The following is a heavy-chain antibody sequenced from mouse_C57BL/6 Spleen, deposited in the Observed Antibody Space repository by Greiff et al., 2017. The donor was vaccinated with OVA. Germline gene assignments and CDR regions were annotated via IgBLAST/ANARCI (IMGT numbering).Heavy chain of an antibody. Sequence: QVQLQQSGAELAKPGASVKLSCKASGYTFTSYWMHWVNQRPGQGLEWIGYINPRSGYTKYTQTFTDTATFTADKSSSTAYMQLSSLTYEDSAVYYCARDGSRGCYYAMDYWGQGTSVTVSS. CDR2: INPRSGYT. D-gene: IGHD1-1*01. CDR3: ARDGSRGCYYAMDY. J-gene: IGHJ4*01. CDR1: GYTFTSYW. V-gene: IGHV1-7*01.